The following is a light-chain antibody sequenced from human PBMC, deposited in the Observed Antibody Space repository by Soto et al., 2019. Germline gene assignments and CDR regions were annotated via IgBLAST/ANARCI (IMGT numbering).Light chain of an antibody. CDR3: PQYYSYLLT. CDR2: DAS. J-gene: IGKJ4*02. CDR1: QGMSSY. V-gene: IGKV1-8*01. Sequence: AIRMTQSPSSFSASTGDRVTITCRASQGMSSYLAWYQQKPGKAPKLLIYDASTLQSGVPSRFRGSGSWTDFTLTISCLQSEDFATYYCPQYYSYLLTFGVGTKVEIK.